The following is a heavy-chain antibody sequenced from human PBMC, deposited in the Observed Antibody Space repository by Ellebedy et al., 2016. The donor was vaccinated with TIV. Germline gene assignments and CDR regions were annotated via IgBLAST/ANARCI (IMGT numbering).Heavy chain of an antibody. CDR2: INPNSGGT. Sequence: ASVKVSCKASGYTFTGYYMHWVRQAPGQGLEWMGWINPNSGGTNYAQKFQGRVTMTRDTSISTAYMELSRLRSEDTAVYDCARDRSSSSIYDYWGQGTLVTVSS. D-gene: IGHD6-6*01. J-gene: IGHJ4*02. CDR1: GYTFTGYY. CDR3: ARDRSSSSIYDY. V-gene: IGHV1-2*02.